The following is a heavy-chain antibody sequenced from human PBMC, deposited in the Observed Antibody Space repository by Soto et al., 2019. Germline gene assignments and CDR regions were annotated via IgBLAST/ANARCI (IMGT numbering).Heavy chain of an antibody. CDR3: AASHSCYDQFDY. CDR1: GFTFSSCA. D-gene: IGHD5-12*01. J-gene: IGHJ4*02. CDR2: ISGSGGST. Sequence: VQLLESGGGLVQPGGSLRLSCAASGFTFSSCAMSWVRQAPGKGVEWVSAISGSGGSTYSADSVKGRFTISRDNSKNTLYLQMNSLRAEDTAVYYCAASHSCYDQFDYWGQGTLVTVSS. V-gene: IGHV3-23*01.